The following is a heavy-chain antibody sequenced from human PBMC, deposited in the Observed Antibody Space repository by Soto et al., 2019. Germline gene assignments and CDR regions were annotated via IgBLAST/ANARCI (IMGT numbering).Heavy chain of an antibody. D-gene: IGHD6-13*01. J-gene: IGHJ6*02. CDR3: ARQLAAAGKVGRYYYYGMDV. CDR1: GGSISSSIYY. CDR2: IYYSGST. V-gene: IGHV4-39*01. Sequence: SETLSVTCTVSGGSISSSIYYWGWIRQPPGKGLEWIGSIYYSGSTYYNPSLKSRVTISVDTSKNQFSLKLSSVTAADTAVYYCARQLAAAGKVGRYYYYGMDVWGQGTTVTVSS.